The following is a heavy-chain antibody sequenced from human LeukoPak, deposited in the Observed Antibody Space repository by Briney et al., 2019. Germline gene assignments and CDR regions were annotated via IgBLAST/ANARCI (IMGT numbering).Heavy chain of an antibody. CDR2: ISGSGGST. CDR3: ADAAVVAATGYATVSNYYFDY. Sequence: QAGGSLRLSCAASGFTFSDYYMSWIRQAPGKGLEWVSAISGSGGSTYYADSVKGRFTISRDNSKNTLYLQMNSLRAEDTAVYYCADAAVVAATGYATVSNYYFDYWGQGTLVTVSS. D-gene: IGHD2-15*01. CDR1: GFTFSDYY. V-gene: IGHV3-23*01. J-gene: IGHJ4*02.